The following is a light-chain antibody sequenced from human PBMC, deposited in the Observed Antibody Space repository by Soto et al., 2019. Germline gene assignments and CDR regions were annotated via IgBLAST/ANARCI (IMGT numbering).Light chain of an antibody. CDR2: DAS. CDR1: QSVSSY. CDR3: QQSTNWPPVT. V-gene: IGKV3-11*01. Sequence: EIVLTQSPATLSLSPGERATLSCRASQSVSSYLAWYQQKPGQAPRLLIYDASNRATGIPARFRGSGSGTDFTLTINSLQPEDFAVYYCQQSTNWPPVTFGQGTRLEIK. J-gene: IGKJ5*01.